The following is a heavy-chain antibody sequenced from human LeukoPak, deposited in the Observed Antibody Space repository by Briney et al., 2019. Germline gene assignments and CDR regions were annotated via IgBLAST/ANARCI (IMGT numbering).Heavy chain of an antibody. CDR3: VRGRKLYSSGWYVEDDY. D-gene: IGHD6-19*01. CDR1: GYTFISYG. V-gene: IGHV1-18*01. CDR2: ISAYNGNT. Sequence: ASVKVSCKASGYTFISYGISWVRQAPGQGLEWMGWISAYNGNTNYAQKFQGRVTMTTDTSTSTAYMELRSLKFDDTAVYYCVRGRKLYSSGWYVEDDYWGQGTQVTVSS. J-gene: IGHJ4*02.